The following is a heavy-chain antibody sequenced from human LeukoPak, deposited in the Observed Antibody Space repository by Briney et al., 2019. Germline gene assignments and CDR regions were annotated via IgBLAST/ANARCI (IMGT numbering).Heavy chain of an antibody. CDR2: ISWNSGSI. J-gene: IGHJ4*02. CDR3: ARGWLSFDC. CDR1: GFTFDDYA. V-gene: IGHV3-9*01. D-gene: IGHD6-19*01. Sequence: PGRSLRLSCAASGFTFDDYAMHWVRQAPGKGLEWVSGISWNSGSIGYADSVKGRFTISRDNAKNSLYLQMNSLRAEDTAVYYCARGWLSFDCWGQGTLVTVSS.